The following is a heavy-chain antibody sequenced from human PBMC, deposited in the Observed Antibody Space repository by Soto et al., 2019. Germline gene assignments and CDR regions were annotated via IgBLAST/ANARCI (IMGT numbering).Heavy chain of an antibody. CDR3: ATAEVDY. J-gene: IGHJ4*02. Sequence: GSLRLSCAVAGYTFVNHWMHWVRQAPGKVLECVSRINSDGSIINYADSVKGRFTVSRDNAKNTLYLQMNSLRVEDTAVYYCATAEVDYWGPGTLVTVSS. CDR1: GYTFVNHW. CDR2: INSDGSII. V-gene: IGHV3-74*01.